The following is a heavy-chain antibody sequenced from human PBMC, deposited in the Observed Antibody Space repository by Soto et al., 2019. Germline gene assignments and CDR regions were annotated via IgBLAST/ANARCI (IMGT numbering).Heavy chain of an antibody. CDR2: IWYDGSNK. Sequence: GGSLRLSCAASGFTFSSYGMHWVRQAPGKGLEWVAVIWYDGSNKYYADSVKGRFTISRDNSKNTLYLQMNSLRAEDTAVYYCARDLRDIVVVVAATGYYYGMDVWGQGTTVTVSS. V-gene: IGHV3-33*01. D-gene: IGHD2-15*01. J-gene: IGHJ6*02. CDR1: GFTFSSYG. CDR3: ARDLRDIVVVVAATGYYYGMDV.